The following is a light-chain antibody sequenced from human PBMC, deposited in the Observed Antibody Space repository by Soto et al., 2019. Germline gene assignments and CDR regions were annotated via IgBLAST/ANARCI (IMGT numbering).Light chain of an antibody. CDR2: KAS. CDR3: QQYVSYSRT. J-gene: IGKJ1*01. CDR1: QSISSW. Sequence: DIQMTQSPSTLSASVGDRVTITCRASQSISSWLAWYQQKPGKAPKLLIYKASSLESGVPSRFSGSGSGTEFTLTISSLQPDDFATYYCQQYVSYSRTFGQGTRWIS. V-gene: IGKV1-5*03.